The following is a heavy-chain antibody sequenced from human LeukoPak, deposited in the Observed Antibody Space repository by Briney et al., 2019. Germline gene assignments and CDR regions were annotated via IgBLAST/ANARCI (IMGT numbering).Heavy chain of an antibody. CDR2: IRSKAYGGTT. V-gene: IGHV3-49*03. CDR1: GFTFGDYA. J-gene: IGHJ4*02. Sequence: GGSLRLSCTASGFTFGDYAMSWFHQAPGKGLEWVGFIRSKAYGGTTEYAASVKGRFTISRDDSKSIAYLQMNSLKTEDTAVYYCTRDPYSSGWSVDYWGQGTLVTVSS. D-gene: IGHD6-19*01. CDR3: TRDPYSSGWSVDY.